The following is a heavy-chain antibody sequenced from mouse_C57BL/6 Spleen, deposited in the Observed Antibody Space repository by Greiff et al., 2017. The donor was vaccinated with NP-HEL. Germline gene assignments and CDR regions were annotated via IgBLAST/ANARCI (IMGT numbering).Heavy chain of an antibody. CDR3: ARREGYYYGSSFAY. D-gene: IGHD1-1*01. V-gene: IGHV1-18*01. Sequence: EVKLVESGPELVKPGASVKIPCKASGYTFTDYNMDWVKQSHGKSLEWIGDINPNNGGTIYNQKFKGKATLTVDKSSSTAYMELRILTAEDTAVYYCARREGYYYGSSFAYWGQGTLVTVSA. CDR1: GYTFTDYN. CDR2: INPNNGGT. J-gene: IGHJ3*01.